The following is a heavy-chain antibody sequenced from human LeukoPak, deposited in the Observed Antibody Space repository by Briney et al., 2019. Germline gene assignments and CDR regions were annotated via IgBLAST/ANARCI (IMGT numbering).Heavy chain of an antibody. CDR1: GFTFSSYG. V-gene: IGHV3-33*01. CDR3: ARRAITFGGVIVNDYYYGMDV. Sequence: GLSLRLSCAASGFTFSSYGMHGVRHAPGKGLEYGAVIWYDGSNKYYADSVKRRFTISRDNSKNTLYMQMNSLRAEDTAVYYCARRAITFGGVIVNDYYYGMDVWGKGTTVTVSS. D-gene: IGHD3-16*02. J-gene: IGHJ6*04. CDR2: IWYDGSNK.